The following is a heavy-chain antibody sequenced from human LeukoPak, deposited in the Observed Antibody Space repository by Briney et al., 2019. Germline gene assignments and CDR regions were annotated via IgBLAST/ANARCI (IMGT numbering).Heavy chain of an antibody. CDR2: INPNSGGT. CDR3: ANEPTQANWFDP. D-gene: IGHD4-11*01. V-gene: IGHV1-2*06. Sequence: ASVKVSCKASGYTFTGYYMHWVRQAPGQGLEWMGRINPNSGGTNYAQKFQGRVTMTRDTSISTAYMELSRLRSDDTAVYYCANEPTQANWFDPWGQGTLVTVSS. CDR1: GYTFTGYY. J-gene: IGHJ5*02.